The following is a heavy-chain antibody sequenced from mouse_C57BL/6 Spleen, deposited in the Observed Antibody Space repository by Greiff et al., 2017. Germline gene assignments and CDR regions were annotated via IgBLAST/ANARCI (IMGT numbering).Heavy chain of an antibody. D-gene: IGHD1-1*01. CDR3: TNYYGSSPVV. V-gene: IGHV1-15*01. CDR2: IDPETGGT. CDR1: GYTFTDYE. J-gene: IGHJ1*03. Sequence: QVQLQQSGAELVRPGASVTLSCKASGYTFTDYEMHWVKQTPVHGLEWIGAIDPETGGTAYNQKFKGKAILTADKSSSTAYMELRSLTSEDSAVYYCTNYYGSSPVVWGTGTTVTVSS.